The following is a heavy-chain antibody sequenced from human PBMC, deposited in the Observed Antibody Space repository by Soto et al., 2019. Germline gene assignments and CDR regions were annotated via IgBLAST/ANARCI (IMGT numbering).Heavy chain of an antibody. CDR2: LIPVFGSP. CDR1: GGTFSKDA. J-gene: IGHJ6*02. CDR3: TRVLGYTFEPGKTRYYAMDV. V-gene: IGHV1-69*01. D-gene: IGHD5-18*01. Sequence: QVQLVQSGAEVKKPGSSVTVSCKTSGGTFSKDAINWVRQALGHGLEWMGLLIPVFGSPIYAQKFQGRIRITADESTSTAFMDLSSLRSEDTAVYYCTRVLGYTFEPGKTRYYAMDVWGQGTTVSVSS.